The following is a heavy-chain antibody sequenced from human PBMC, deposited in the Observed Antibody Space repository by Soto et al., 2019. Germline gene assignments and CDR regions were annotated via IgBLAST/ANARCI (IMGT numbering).Heavy chain of an antibody. D-gene: IGHD3-9*01. CDR1: GYTFTSYG. CDR3: AREEYDILTGYRFDY. V-gene: IGHV1-18*01. J-gene: IGHJ4*02. CDR2: ISAYNGNT. Sequence: QVQLVQSGAEVKKPGASVKVSCTASGYTFTSYGISWVRQAPGQGLEWMGWISAYNGNTNYAQKLQGRVTMNTDTATSTADMELRSLRSDDTAVYYCAREEYDILTGYRFDYWGQGTLVTVSS.